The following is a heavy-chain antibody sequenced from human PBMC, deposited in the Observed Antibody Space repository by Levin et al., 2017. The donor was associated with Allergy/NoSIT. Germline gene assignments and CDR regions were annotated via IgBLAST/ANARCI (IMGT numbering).Heavy chain of an antibody. Sequence: SETLSLTCTVSGGFISGSTYYWGWIRQPPGKGLEWIGSTYHDGSTYYNPSLESRVSVSVDTSRNQFSLKVRSVTATDTAVYYCAGRTYRDWGQGTLVTVSS. CDR2: TYHDGST. CDR1: GGFISGSTYY. J-gene: IGHJ4*02. CDR3: AGRTYRD. V-gene: IGHV4-39*01. D-gene: IGHD2-21*01.